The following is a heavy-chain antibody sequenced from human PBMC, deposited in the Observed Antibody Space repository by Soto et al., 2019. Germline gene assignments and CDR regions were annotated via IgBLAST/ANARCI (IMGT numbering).Heavy chain of an antibody. D-gene: IGHD2-15*01. J-gene: IGHJ4*02. Sequence: EVQLVESGGGLVQPGGSLRLSCAASGFTFSSFWMSWVRQAPGKGLEWVANIKQDGSETRYVDSVKGRFTISRDNAKNSLYLQIDSLRAEDTAVYYCAACSGWLDYSWGQGILVTVSS. V-gene: IGHV3-7*02. CDR3: AACSGWLDYS. CDR1: GFTFSSFW. CDR2: IKQDGSET.